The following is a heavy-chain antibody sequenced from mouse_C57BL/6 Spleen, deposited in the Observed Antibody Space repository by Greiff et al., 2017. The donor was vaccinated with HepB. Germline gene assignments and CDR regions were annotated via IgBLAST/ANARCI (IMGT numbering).Heavy chain of an antibody. Sequence: QVQLQQSGAELVRPGTSVKVSCKASGYAFTNYLIEWVKQRPGQGLEWIGVINPGSGGTNYNEKFKGKATLTADKSSSTAYMQLSSLTSEDSAVYFCARLCSYAMDYWGQGTSVTVSS. CDR2: INPGSGGT. J-gene: IGHJ4*01. V-gene: IGHV1-54*01. CDR3: ARLCSYAMDY. D-gene: IGHD6-5*01. CDR1: GYAFTNYL.